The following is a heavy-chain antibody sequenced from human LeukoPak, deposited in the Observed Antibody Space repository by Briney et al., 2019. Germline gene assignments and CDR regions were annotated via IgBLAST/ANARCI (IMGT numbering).Heavy chain of an antibody. D-gene: IGHD3-10*01. CDR2: ISSSGSST. CDR3: AKHYYGWGRTNYYFDY. Sequence: GGTLRLSCAASGFTFSNYGMSWVRQAPGKGLEWVSSISSSGSSTYYADSVKGRFTISRDNSKNTLYLQMNSLRAEDTAVYNCAKHYYGWGRTNYYFDYWGQGTLVTVSS. V-gene: IGHV3-23*01. J-gene: IGHJ4*02. CDR1: GFTFSNYG.